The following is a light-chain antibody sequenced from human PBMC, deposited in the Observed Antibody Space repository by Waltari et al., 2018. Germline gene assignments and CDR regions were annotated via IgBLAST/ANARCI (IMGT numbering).Light chain of an antibody. Sequence: QSALTQPRSVSGSPGQSLTLSCTGTNSDVGAYNYVSWYQQRPGKAPKLVLYDVDKRPSGVPDRFSGSKAGNTASLTISGLQADDEAEYYCCSYAGRYTSVFGGGTKVTVL. J-gene: IGLJ2*01. CDR2: DVD. V-gene: IGLV2-11*01. CDR1: NSDVGAYNY. CDR3: CSYAGRYTSV.